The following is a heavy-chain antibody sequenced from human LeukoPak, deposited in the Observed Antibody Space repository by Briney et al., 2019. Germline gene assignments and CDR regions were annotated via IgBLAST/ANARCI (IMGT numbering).Heavy chain of an antibody. D-gene: IGHD5-12*01. CDR2: IKEDATES. J-gene: IGHJ4*02. CDR1: GFTFSSYW. Sequence: GGSLRLSCAASGFTFSSYWMTWIRQAPGKGLEWVAHIKEDATESRSVDSVKGRFTISRDNTKNSLFLQMNNLRSEDTALYYCVSPTADYPFLYYFDSWGQGTLVTVSS. V-gene: IGHV3-7*01. CDR3: VSPTADYPFLYYFDS.